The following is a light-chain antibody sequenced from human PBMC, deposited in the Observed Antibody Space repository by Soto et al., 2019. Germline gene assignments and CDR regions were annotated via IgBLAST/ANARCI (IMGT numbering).Light chain of an antibody. CDR3: SSYGGYNNVI. V-gene: IGLV2-8*01. CDR2: EVS. Sequence: LTQPPSASGSPGQSVTISCTGTSSDVGGYNYVSWYQQHPDKAPKLIIYEVSKRPSGVPDRFSGSKSGNTASLTVSGLQAEDEADYYCSSYGGYNNVIFGGGTQLTVL. J-gene: IGLJ2*01. CDR1: SSDVGGYNY.